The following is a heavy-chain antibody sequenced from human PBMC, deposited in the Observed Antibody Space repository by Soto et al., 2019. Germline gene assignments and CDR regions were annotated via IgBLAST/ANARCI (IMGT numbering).Heavy chain of an antibody. Sequence: EVQLVESGGGLVQTGGSLRLSCAASGLTFPSYSMNWVHQPPGKGLEWVSFISSSSSTIYYADSVKGRFTISRDNAKNSLYLQMNSLRDEDTAVYYCARDRGYTYGFDYWGQGTLVTVSS. CDR3: ARDRGYTYGFDY. V-gene: IGHV3-48*02. CDR2: ISSSSSTI. CDR1: GLTFPSYS. J-gene: IGHJ4*02. D-gene: IGHD5-18*01.